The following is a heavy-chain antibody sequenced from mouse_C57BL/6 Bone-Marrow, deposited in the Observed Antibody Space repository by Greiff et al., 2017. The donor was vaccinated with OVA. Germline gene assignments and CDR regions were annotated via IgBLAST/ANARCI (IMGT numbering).Heavy chain of an antibody. CDR3: ARVYYGSSYWYFDV. J-gene: IGHJ1*03. CDR2: ISYDGSN. CDR1: GYSITSGYY. D-gene: IGHD1-1*01. V-gene: IGHV3-6*01. Sequence: VQLQQSGPGLVKPSQSLSLTCSVTGYSITSGYYWNWIRQFPGNKLEWMGYISYDGSNNYNPSLKNRISITRDTSKNQFFLKLNSVTTEDTATYYCARVYYGSSYWYFDVWGTGTTVTVSS.